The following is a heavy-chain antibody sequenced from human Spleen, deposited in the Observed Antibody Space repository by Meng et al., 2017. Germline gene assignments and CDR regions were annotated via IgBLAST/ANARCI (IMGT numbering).Heavy chain of an antibody. V-gene: IGHV4-59*01. J-gene: IGHJ4*02. D-gene: IGHD3-22*01. CDR1: GGSISHYY. CDR2: IYYSGST. CDR3: ARIGDTYYYDSSGYSASYYFDS. Sequence: SETLSLTCSVSGGSISHYYWSWIRQPPGKGLEWIGYIYYSGSTNYSPSLKSRVTISVDTSRNQISLRLGSLSAADTAVYYCARIGDTYYYDSSGYSASYYFDSWGQGTLVTVSS.